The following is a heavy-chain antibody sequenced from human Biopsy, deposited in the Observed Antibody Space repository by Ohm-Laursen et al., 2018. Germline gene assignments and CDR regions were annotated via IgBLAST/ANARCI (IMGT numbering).Heavy chain of an antibody. CDR3: ARLGSGDYFPTFFDF. D-gene: IGHD5-12*01. V-gene: IGHV4-31*03. J-gene: IGHJ4*02. Sequence: SQTLSLTCTVSGVSINGGRYYWNWIRHHPGKGLEWIGDIFYSANTYYNPSLKSRVTISVDTYKNQFSLKLSSVTAADTAVYYCARLGSGDYFPTFFDFWGQGALVTVSS. CDR1: GVSINGGRYY. CDR2: IFYSANT.